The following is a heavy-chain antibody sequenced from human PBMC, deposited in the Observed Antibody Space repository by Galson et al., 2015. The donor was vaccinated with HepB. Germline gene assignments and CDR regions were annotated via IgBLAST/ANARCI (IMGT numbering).Heavy chain of an antibody. V-gene: IGHV3-30*18. Sequence: SLRLSCAASGFTFSSYGMHWVRQAPGKGLEWVAVISYDGSNKYYADSVKGRFTISRDNSKNTLYLQMNSLRAEDTAVYYCAKDMSPGGASSSWYGDYWGQGTLVTVSS. CDR1: GFTFSSYG. CDR3: AKDMSPGGASSSWYGDY. J-gene: IGHJ4*02. D-gene: IGHD6-13*01. CDR2: ISYDGSNK.